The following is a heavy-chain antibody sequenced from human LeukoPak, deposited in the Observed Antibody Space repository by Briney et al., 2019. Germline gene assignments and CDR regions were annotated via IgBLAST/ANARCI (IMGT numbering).Heavy chain of an antibody. J-gene: IGHJ4*02. D-gene: IGHD4-23*01. CDR3: ATNPYGGHYFDY. CDR2: ISSSSTTI. Sequence: GESLRLSCAASGFSFTAYSMNWVRQAPGKGLEWVSFISSSSTTIDDADSVKGRFTVSRDNAKNSLYLQMNSLRDEDTAVYYCATNPYGGHYFDYWGQGTLVTVSS. CDR1: GFSFTAYS. V-gene: IGHV3-48*02.